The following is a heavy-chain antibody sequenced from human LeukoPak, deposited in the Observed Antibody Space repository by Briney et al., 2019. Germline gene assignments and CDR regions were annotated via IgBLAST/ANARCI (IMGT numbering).Heavy chain of an antibody. V-gene: IGHV3-7*01. CDR3: ARDFYGGHSGVVAFDI. D-gene: IGHD4-23*01. Sequence: PGGSLRLSCAGSEFTFSNYWMNWVRQAPGKGLEWVANVKQDGSEKYYVDSVKGRFTISRDNAKNSLYLQMNSLRAEDTAMYYCARDFYGGHSGVVAFDIWGQGTMVTVSS. CDR2: VKQDGSEK. CDR1: EFTFSNYW. J-gene: IGHJ3*02.